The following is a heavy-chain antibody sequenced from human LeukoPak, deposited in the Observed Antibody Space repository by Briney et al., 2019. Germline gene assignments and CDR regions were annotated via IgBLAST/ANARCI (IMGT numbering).Heavy chain of an antibody. Sequence: SETLSLTCTVSGGSISSSSYYWGWIRQPPGKGLEWIGSIHYSGSTNYNPSLKSRVTISVDTSKNQFPLKLSSVTAADTAVYYCARDPKGGSYYYYMDVWGKGTTVTVSS. CDR2: IHYSGST. D-gene: IGHD5-12*01. CDR3: ARDPKGGSYYYYMDV. J-gene: IGHJ6*03. CDR1: GGSISSSSYY. V-gene: IGHV4-39*06.